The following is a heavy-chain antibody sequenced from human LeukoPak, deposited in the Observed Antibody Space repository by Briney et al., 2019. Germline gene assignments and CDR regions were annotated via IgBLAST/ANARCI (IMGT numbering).Heavy chain of an antibody. D-gene: IGHD3-3*01. CDR3: AKSGKYYDFWSGYQAKYDY. CDR2: ISCSGGRT. CDR1: GFTSSSYA. Sequence: PGGSLRLSCAASGFTSSSYAMSWVRQAPGKGLEWVSAISCSGGRTYYADSVKGRFTISRDNSKNTLYLQMNSLRAEDTAVYYCAKSGKYYDFWSGYQAKYDYWGQGTLVTVSS. J-gene: IGHJ4*02. V-gene: IGHV3-23*01.